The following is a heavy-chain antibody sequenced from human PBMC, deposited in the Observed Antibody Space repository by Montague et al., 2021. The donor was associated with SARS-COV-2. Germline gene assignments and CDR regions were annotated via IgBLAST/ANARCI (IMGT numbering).Heavy chain of an antibody. CDR2: IYNSGST. J-gene: IGHJ3*02. D-gene: IGHD6-13*01. Sequence: SETLSLTCTVSGGSISRYSWTWIRQPPGKGLEWIGDIYNSGSTNYNPSLTSRVTISVDTSKNQFSLKLSSVAAADTAVYYCARVGRGSSWYEVDFDIWGQGTMVTVSS. CDR3: ARVGRGSSWYEVDFDI. V-gene: IGHV4-59*01. CDR1: GGSISRYS.